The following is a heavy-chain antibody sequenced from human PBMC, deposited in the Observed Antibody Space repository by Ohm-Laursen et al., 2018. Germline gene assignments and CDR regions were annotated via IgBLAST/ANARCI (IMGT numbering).Heavy chain of an antibody. CDR2: IYWDDDK. D-gene: IGHD6-13*01. Sequence: TQTLTLTCTFSGFSLSTRGVGVGWIRQPPGKSLEWLALIYWDDDKRFSPSLKSRLTITKDTSKKRVVLTMTNMDPVDTATYYCAHDGAAAHWFDPWGQGTLVSVSS. CDR3: AHDGAAAHWFDP. J-gene: IGHJ5*02. CDR1: GFSLSTRGVG. V-gene: IGHV2-5*02.